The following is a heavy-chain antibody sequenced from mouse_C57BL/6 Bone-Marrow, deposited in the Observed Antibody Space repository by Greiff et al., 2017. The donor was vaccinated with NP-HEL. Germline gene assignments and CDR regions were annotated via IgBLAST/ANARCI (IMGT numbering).Heavy chain of an antibody. CDR2: IDPSDSYT. D-gene: IGHD1-1*01. Sequence: VQLQQPGAELVMPGASVKLSCKASGYTFTSYWMHWVKQRPGQGLEWIGEIDPSDSYTNYNQKFKGKSTLTVDKSSSTAYMQLSSLTSEDSAVYYCARDYYGSSYAMDYGGQGTSVTVSS. CDR3: ARDYYGSSYAMDY. CDR1: GYTFTSYW. V-gene: IGHV1-69*01. J-gene: IGHJ4*01.